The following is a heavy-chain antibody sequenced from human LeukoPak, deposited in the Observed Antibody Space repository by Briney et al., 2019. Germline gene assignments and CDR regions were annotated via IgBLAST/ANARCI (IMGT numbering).Heavy chain of an antibody. CDR3: TTGRYDILIPDYFDY. J-gene: IGHJ4*02. CDR1: GLTFSAYS. CDR2: ISRNSQSQ. D-gene: IGHD3-9*01. Sequence: PGGSLRLSCAASGLTFSAYSMNWVRQAPGQGLDWISYISRNSQSQEYADSVKGRFTISRDNAKNSLYLQMNSLRAEDTAVYYCTTGRYDILIPDYFDYWGQGTLVTVSS. V-gene: IGHV3-48*04.